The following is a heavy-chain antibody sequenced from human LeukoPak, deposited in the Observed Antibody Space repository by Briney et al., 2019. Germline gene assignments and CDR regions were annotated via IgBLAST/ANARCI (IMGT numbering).Heavy chain of an antibody. CDR2: IWYDGSNK. Sequence: GGSLRLSCAASGFTFSSYGMHWVRQAPGKGLEWVAVIWYDGSNKYYADSVKGRFTISSDNSKNTLYLQMNSLRAEDTAVYYCARVPITGDYFDYWGQGTLVTVSS. CDR3: ARVPITGDYFDY. CDR1: GFTFSSYG. D-gene: IGHD7-27*01. J-gene: IGHJ4*02. V-gene: IGHV3-33*01.